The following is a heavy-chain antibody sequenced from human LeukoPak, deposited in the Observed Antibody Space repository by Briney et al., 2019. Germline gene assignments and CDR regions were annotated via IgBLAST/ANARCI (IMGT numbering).Heavy chain of an antibody. V-gene: IGHV1-3*03. CDR2: INAGNGNT. CDR1: GYTFTSYA. D-gene: IGHD3-22*01. J-gene: IGHJ4*02. Sequence: ASVKVSCKASGYTFTSYAMHWVRQAPGQRLEWMGWINAGNGNTKYSQEFQGRVTITRDTSASTAYMELSSLRSEDMAVYYCARAAPQSHYDSSGYYSQLDYWGQGTLVTVSS. CDR3: ARAAPQSHYDSSGYYSQLDY.